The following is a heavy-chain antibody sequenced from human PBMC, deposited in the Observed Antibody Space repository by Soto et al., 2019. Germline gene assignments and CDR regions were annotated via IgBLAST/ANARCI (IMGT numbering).Heavy chain of an antibody. CDR3: ARPSGTYAPAGTPLYYYYYDMDV. J-gene: IGHJ6*02. Sequence: GESLKISCKGSGYSFTNYWITWVRQMPGQGLEWMGMIDPRDSYINYNPSFQGHVTISADKSISTVYLQWSSLKASDTAMYYCARPSGTYAPAGTPLYYYYYDMDVWGQGTTVTV. CDR2: IDPRDSYI. D-gene: IGHD1-26*01. CDR1: GYSFTNYW. V-gene: IGHV5-10-1*01.